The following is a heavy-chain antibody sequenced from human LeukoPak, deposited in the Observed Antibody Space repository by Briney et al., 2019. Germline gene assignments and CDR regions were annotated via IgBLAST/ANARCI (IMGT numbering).Heavy chain of an antibody. J-gene: IGHJ4*02. CDR3: ARGGGAYCGGDCYRNFDH. Sequence: GGSLRLSCATSGITVRSAYLSRVRQAPGKGLEWVSVIYSDGSTYYADSVKGRFTISRDNPRNTLFLQMNTLRADDTAVYYCARGGGAYCGGDCYRNFDHWGQGTLVTVS. D-gene: IGHD2-21*02. CDR1: GITVRSAY. V-gene: IGHV3-66*01. CDR2: IYSDGST.